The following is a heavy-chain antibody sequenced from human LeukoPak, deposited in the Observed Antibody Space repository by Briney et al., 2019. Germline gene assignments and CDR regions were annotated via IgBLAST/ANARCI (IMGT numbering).Heavy chain of an antibody. CDR3: ARGGAGLYYYYMDV. J-gene: IGHJ6*03. CDR2: INWNGGST. D-gene: IGHD6-19*01. CDR1: GFTFDDYG. Sequence: GGSLRLSCAAPGFTFDDYGMSWVRQAPGKGLEWVSGINWNGGSTGYADSVKGRFTISRDNAKNSLYLQMNSLRAEDTALYYCARGGAGLYYYYMDVWGKGTTVTVSS. V-gene: IGHV3-20*04.